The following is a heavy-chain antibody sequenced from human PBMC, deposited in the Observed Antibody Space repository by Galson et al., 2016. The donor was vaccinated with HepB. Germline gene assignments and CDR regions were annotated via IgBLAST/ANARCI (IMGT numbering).Heavy chain of an antibody. CDR1: GFTFSNYW. J-gene: IGHJ4*02. CDR3: ARDYGFLLDS. V-gene: IGHV3-74*01. Sequence: SLRLSCAVSGFTFSNYWFHWVRQAPGKGLVWVSYINNDGSDTSYAASVKGRFTISRDNAKNMVYLQMNSLTIEDTAVYYCARDYGFLLDSWGQGTLVTVSS. D-gene: IGHD3-16*01. CDR2: INNDGSDT.